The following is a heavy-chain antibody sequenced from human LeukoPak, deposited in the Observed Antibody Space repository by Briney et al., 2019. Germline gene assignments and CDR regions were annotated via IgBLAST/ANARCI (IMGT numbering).Heavy chain of an antibody. D-gene: IGHD6-13*01. CDR1: GFTFSIYN. Sequence: GGSLRLSCAASGFTFSIYNMNWVRQAPGKGLEWVSYITSSSDTIYYADSVRGRFTISRDNAENSLYLQMTSLRAEDTAVYYCARGLRQLVRGFNYYFMDVRGKGTTVTVSS. V-gene: IGHV3-48*01. CDR2: ITSSSDTI. J-gene: IGHJ6*03. CDR3: ARGLRQLVRGFNYYFMDV.